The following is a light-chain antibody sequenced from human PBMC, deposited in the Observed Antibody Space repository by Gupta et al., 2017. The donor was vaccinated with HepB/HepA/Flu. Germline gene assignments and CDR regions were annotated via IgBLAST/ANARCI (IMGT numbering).Light chain of an antibody. V-gene: IGKV1-5*03. J-gene: IGKJ1*01. CDR3: LQDYSDPWT. Sequence: DIQMTQSPSTLSASVGDRVTITCRASQSISSWLAWYQQKPGKAPKLLIYKASSLESGVPSRFSGRGSGTEFTRTISSMQPDDFATYYCLQDYSDPWTFGQGTKVEIK. CDR2: KAS. CDR1: QSISSW.